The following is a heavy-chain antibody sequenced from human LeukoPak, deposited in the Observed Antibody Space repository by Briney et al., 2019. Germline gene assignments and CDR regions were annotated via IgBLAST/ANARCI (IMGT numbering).Heavy chain of an antibody. D-gene: IGHD2-2*01. V-gene: IGHV4-59*13. J-gene: IGHJ5*02. CDR3: ARDHDNCSSTSCYLWFDP. CDR2: NYYSGNH. Sequence: SDPLSLICTLSGGLNCIYYWLGLPHPRGKAVVGIGYNYYSGNHIHHPPLKSRVNIRVDTSKNQFSLTLSSVTAADTAVYYCARDHDNCSSTSCYLWFDPWGQGTLVTVSS. CDR1: GGLNCIYY.